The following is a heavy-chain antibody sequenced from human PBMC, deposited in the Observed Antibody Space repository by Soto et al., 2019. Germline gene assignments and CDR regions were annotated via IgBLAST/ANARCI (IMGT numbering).Heavy chain of an antibody. CDR3: AKAKRGVSGSYLDYYYGMDV. V-gene: IGHV3-23*01. CDR1: GFTFSSYA. Sequence: GGSLRLSCAASGFTFSSYAMSWVRQAPGKGLEWVSAISGSGGSTYYADSVKGRLTISRDNSKNTLYLQMNSLRAEDTAVYYCAKAKRGVSGSYLDYYYGMDVWGQGTTVTVSS. J-gene: IGHJ6*02. D-gene: IGHD1-26*01. CDR2: ISGSGGST.